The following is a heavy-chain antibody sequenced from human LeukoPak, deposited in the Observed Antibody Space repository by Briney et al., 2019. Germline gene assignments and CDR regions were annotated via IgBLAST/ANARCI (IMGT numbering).Heavy chain of an antibody. D-gene: IGHD1-26*01. CDR1: GYTFASYG. Sequence: VASVKVSCKASGYTFASYGISWVRQAPGQGLEWMGWISAYNGNTNYAQKLQGRVTMTTDTSTSTAYMELRSLRSDDTAVYYCARDQEVGYYYGMDVWGQGTTVTVSS. CDR3: ARDQEVGYYYGMDV. CDR2: ISAYNGNT. J-gene: IGHJ6*02. V-gene: IGHV1-18*01.